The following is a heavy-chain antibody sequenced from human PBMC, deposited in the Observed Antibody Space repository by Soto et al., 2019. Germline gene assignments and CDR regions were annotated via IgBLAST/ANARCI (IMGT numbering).Heavy chain of an antibody. Sequence: GGSLRLSCAASGFTFSNAWMNWVRQAPGKGLEWVGRIKSKTDGGTTDYAAPVKGRFTISRDDSKNTLYLQMNSLKTEDTAVYYCTSTPVLGVQLWLPYYGMDVWGQGTTVTVSS. CDR2: IKSKTDGGTT. CDR3: TSTPVLGVQLWLPYYGMDV. D-gene: IGHD5-18*01. CDR1: GFTFSNAW. J-gene: IGHJ6*02. V-gene: IGHV3-15*07.